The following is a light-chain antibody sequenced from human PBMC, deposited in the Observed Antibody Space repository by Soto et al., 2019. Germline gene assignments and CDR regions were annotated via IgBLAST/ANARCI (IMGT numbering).Light chain of an antibody. CDR2: EVS. J-gene: IGLJ1*01. Sequence: SVLTQPASVSGSPGQSITISCTGTSSDVGNYKYVSWYQQHPGKAPKLMIYEVSNRPSGVSNRFSGSKSGNTASLTISGLQAEDETDYYCQSYDSSLTGYVFGSGTKVNAL. V-gene: IGLV2-14*01. CDR1: SSDVGNYKY. CDR3: QSYDSSLTGYV.